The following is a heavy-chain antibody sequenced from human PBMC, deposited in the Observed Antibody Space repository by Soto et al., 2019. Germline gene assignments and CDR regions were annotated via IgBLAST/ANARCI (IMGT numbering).Heavy chain of an antibody. CDR2: INSDGSST. CDR1: GFTFSSYW. Sequence: HPGGSLRLSCAASGFTFSSYWMHWVRQAPGKGLVWVSRINSDGSSTSYADSVKGRFTISRDNAKNTLYLQMNSLRAEDTAVYYSERDLDSPSDWHPERYYYGMDVWGQGNTVNVS. D-gene: IGHD1-1*01. V-gene: IGHV3-74*01. CDR3: ERDLDSPSDWHPERYYYGMDV. J-gene: IGHJ6*02.